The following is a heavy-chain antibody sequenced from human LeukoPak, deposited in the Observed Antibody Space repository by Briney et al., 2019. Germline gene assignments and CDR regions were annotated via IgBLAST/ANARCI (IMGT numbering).Heavy chain of an antibody. D-gene: IGHD1-26*01. Sequence: GRSLRLSXAASGFPFDDKAMHWVRQASGKGLEWVAGISRNSDSTGYADSVKGRFTISRDNAKNSLYLQMNSLRAEDMALYYCVKDIGSGSYRYGGYFDYWGQGTLVTVSS. CDR3: VKDIGSGSYRYGGYFDY. CDR2: ISRNSDST. J-gene: IGHJ4*02. CDR1: GFPFDDKA. V-gene: IGHV3-9*03.